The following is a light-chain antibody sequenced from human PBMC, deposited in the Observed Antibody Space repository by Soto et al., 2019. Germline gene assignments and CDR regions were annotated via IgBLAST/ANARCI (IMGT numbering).Light chain of an antibody. J-gene: IGLJ1*01. V-gene: IGLV2-8*01. CDR3: SSYAGSNIFV. CDR2: EVS. Sequence: HSALTQPPSASGSPGQSVTISCTGTSSDVGGYNFVAWYQQHPGKAPKLMISEVSKRPSGVPDRFSGSKSGNTASLTVSGLQAEDEADYYCSSYAGSNIFVFGTGTKVTV. CDR1: SSDVGGYNF.